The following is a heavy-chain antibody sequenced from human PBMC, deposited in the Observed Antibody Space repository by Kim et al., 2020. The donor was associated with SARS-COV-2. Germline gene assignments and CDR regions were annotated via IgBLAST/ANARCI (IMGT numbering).Heavy chain of an antibody. CDR3: AREGRMREPFSRYYYYYYGMDV. CDR2: IKQDGSEK. J-gene: IGHJ6*02. Sequence: GGSLRLSCAASGFTFSSYWMSWVRQAPGKGLEWVANIKQDGSEKYYVDSVKGRFTISRDNAKNSLYLQMNSLRAEDTAVYYCAREGRMREPFSRYYYYYYGMDVWGQGTTVTVSS. V-gene: IGHV3-7*01. CDR1: GFTFSSYW. D-gene: IGHD1-26*01.